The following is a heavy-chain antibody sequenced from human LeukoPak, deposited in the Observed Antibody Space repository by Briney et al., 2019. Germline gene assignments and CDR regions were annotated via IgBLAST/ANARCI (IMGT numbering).Heavy chain of an antibody. CDR2: VSGSGGST. Sequence: GGSLRLSCAASGFTFSNYATSWVRQAPGKGLEWVSTVSGSGGSTYYEDSVKGRFTISRDNSKNTLYLQMNSLRGEDTALYYCAKVIGQYYYDSSGYSIFDYWGQGTLVTVSS. J-gene: IGHJ4*02. V-gene: IGHV3-23*01. CDR3: AKVIGQYYYDSSGYSIFDY. CDR1: GFTFSNYA. D-gene: IGHD3-22*01.